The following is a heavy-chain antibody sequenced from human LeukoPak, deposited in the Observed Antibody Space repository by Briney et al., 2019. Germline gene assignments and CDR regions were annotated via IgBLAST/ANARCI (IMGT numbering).Heavy chain of an antibody. D-gene: IGHD3-16*02. Sequence: SETLSLTCTVSGGSISSYYWSWIRQPPGKGLEWIGYIYYSGSTNYNPSLKSRVAISVDTSKNQFSLKLSSVTAADTAVYYCARGRYYDYVWGSYRSTDPTYYFDYWGQGTLVTVSS. CDR2: IYYSGST. V-gene: IGHV4-59*01. CDR3: ARGRYYDYVWGSYRSTDPTYYFDY. J-gene: IGHJ4*02. CDR1: GGSISSYY.